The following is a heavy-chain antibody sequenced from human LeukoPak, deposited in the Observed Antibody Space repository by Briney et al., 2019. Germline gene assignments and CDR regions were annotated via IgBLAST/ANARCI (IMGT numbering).Heavy chain of an antibody. Sequence: GASVTVSCKASGGTFSNYAISWVRQAPGQGLEWMGRIIPIFGIANYAQKFQGRVTITADKSTSTAYMELSSLRSEDTAVYYCATYVDTAMVDDYWGQGTLVTVSS. CDR1: GGTFSNYA. CDR2: IIPIFGIA. CDR3: ATYVDTAMVDDY. V-gene: IGHV1-69*04. D-gene: IGHD5-18*01. J-gene: IGHJ4*02.